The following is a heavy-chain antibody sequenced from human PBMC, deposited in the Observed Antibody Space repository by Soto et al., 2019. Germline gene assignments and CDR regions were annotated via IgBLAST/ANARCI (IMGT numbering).Heavy chain of an antibody. D-gene: IGHD3-16*01. CDR3: ASSNSLSGYAYYFDY. CDR2: IYPGDFQT. J-gene: IGHJ4*02. V-gene: IGHV5-51*01. CDR1: GYTFTNYW. Sequence: GESLKISCKGSGYTFTNYWIAWVRQVPGKGLEWMGIIYPGDFQTRYSASFQGQVTISVDKSINTAYLQWNNLKVSDTAMYYCASSNSLSGYAYYFDYWGQGTPVTVSS.